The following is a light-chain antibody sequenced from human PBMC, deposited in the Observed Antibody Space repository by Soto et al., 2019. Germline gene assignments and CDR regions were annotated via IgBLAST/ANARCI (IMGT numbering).Light chain of an antibody. V-gene: IGLV1-40*01. CDR2: GNT. CDR3: QSYDSSLSVL. J-gene: IGLJ2*01. Sequence: QSVLTQLPSVSGAPGQRVTISCTGSGSTFGAGYDVHWYQQLPGTAPKLLIYGNTNRPSGVPDRFSGSKSGTSASLAISGLQAEDEADYYCQSYDSSLSVLFGGGTQLTVL. CDR1: GSTFGAGYD.